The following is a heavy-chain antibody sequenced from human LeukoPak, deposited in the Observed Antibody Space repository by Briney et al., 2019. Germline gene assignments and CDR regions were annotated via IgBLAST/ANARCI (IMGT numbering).Heavy chain of an antibody. V-gene: IGHV4-34*01. CDR3: ARGPRRVTMIVVVITGYMDV. D-gene: IGHD3-22*01. CDR2: INHSGST. Sequence: PSETLSLTCTVSGGSISSYYWSWIRQPPGKGLEWIGEINHSGSTNYNPSLKSRVTISVDTSKNQFSLKLSSVTAADTAVYYCARGPRRVTMIVVVITGYMDVWGKGTTVTVSS. J-gene: IGHJ6*03. CDR1: GGSISSYY.